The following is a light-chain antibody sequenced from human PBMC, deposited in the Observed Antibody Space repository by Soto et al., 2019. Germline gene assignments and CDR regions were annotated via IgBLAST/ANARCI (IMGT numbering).Light chain of an antibody. CDR3: QTGGTGIQV. Sequence: QPVLTQSPSASASLGASVKLTCTLSSGHSSYAIAWHQQQPEKGPRYLMKLNSDGSHSKGDGIPDRFSGSSSGAERYLTISSLQSEDEADYYCQTGGTGIQVFGGGTKLTVL. V-gene: IGLV4-69*01. J-gene: IGLJ2*01. CDR1: SGHSSYA. CDR2: LNSDGSH.